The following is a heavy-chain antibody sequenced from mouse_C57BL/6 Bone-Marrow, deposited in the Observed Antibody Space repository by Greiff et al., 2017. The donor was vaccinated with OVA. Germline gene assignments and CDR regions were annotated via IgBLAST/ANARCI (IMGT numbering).Heavy chain of an antibody. CDR2: ISSGGSYT. CDR3: ARQGGNDVHYYAMDY. D-gene: IGHD2-2*01. V-gene: IGHV5-6*01. Sequence: EVQRVESGGDLVKPGGSLKLSCAASGFTFSSYGMSWVRQTPDKRLEWVATISSGGSYTYYPDSVKGRFTISRDNAKNTLYLQMSSLKSEDTAMYYCARQGGNDVHYYAMDYWGQGTSVTVSS. J-gene: IGHJ4*01. CDR1: GFTFSSYG.